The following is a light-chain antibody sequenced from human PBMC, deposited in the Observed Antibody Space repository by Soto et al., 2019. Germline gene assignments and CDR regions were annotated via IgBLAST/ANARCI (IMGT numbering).Light chain of an antibody. Sequence: EIVLTQSPATLSLSPGERATLSCRASQSVSSYLAWYQQKPGQAPRLLIYDASNRATGIPARFSGSGSGTDFTLTISSLAPEDFAVYYCQQRSNWPGFGGGTKVEIK. CDR1: QSVSSY. CDR2: DAS. V-gene: IGKV3-11*01. CDR3: QQRSNWPG. J-gene: IGKJ4*02.